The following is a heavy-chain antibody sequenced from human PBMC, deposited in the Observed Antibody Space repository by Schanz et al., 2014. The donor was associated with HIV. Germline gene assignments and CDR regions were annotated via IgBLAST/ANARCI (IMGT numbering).Heavy chain of an antibody. V-gene: IGHV1-46*01. CDR2: INPSGGST. D-gene: IGHD1-26*01. J-gene: IGHJ6*02. CDR3: ARGSNMHSGDRWESHFYYYFGMDV. Sequence: QVQLVQSGAEVKKPGASVKVSCKASGYTFTSYYMHWVRQAPGQGLEWMGIINPSGGSTSYAQKFQGRVTMTRDTPTSTVYMELSSLRSADTAVYFCARGSNMHSGDRWESHFYYYFGMDVWGQGTTVIVSS. CDR1: GYTFTSYY.